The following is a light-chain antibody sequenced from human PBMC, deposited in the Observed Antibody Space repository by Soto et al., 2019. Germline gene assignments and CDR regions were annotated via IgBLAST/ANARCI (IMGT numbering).Light chain of an antibody. CDR2: DVN. CDR1: SSDVGGYHY. V-gene: IGLV2-11*01. J-gene: IGLJ2*01. Sequence: QSALTQPRSVSGSPGQSVTLSCTGTSSDVGGYHYVSWYQHHQGKAPKIIIYDVNKRPSGVPDRFSGSKSGNTASLTISGLQTEDEADYYCCSYAGSYTLVFGGGTKLTVL. CDR3: CSYAGSYTLV.